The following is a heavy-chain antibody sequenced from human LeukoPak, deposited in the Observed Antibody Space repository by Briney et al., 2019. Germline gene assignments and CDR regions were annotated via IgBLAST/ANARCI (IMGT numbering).Heavy chain of an antibody. CDR3: AGGPSGSYYDY. Sequence: PSETLSLTCAVYGGSFSGYYWSWIRQPPGKGLEWIGEINHSGSTNYNPSLKSRVTISVDTSKNQFSLKLSSVTAADTAVYYCAGGPSGSYYDYWGQGTLVTVSS. CDR2: INHSGST. J-gene: IGHJ4*02. V-gene: IGHV4-34*01. CDR1: GGSFSGYY. D-gene: IGHD1-26*01.